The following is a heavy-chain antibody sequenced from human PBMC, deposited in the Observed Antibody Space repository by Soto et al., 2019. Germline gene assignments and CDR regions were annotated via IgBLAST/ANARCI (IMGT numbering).Heavy chain of an antibody. CDR2: ISTSFITI. Sequence: PGGSLRLSCAASGFTFSDHYMAWIRLAPGKGLEWVSYISTSFITISYADDVEGRFTISRDNAKNSLYLQMNSLRAEDTAVYYCARVSKYSGGWYVLYYLDGWGQGTLVTVSS. D-gene: IGHD6-19*01. CDR3: ARVSKYSGGWYVLYYLDG. J-gene: IGHJ4*02. V-gene: IGHV3-11*01. CDR1: GFTFSDHY.